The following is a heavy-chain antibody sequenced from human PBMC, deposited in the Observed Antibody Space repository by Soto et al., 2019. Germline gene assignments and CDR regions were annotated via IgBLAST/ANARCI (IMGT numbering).Heavy chain of an antibody. D-gene: IGHD2-2*01. CDR1: GGSGNSDSHN. J-gene: IGHJ4*02. CDR2: IYYTGST. CDR3: AREYANSPEAFDF. V-gene: IGHV4-61*01. Sequence: PSDTLSLTCPFSGGSGNSDSHNWRWIRQPPGKGLEWIGYIYYTGSTNYNPSLKSRVTISLDTSRNQFSLKLSSVTAADTAVFYCAREYANSPEAFDFWGQGDLGTVS.